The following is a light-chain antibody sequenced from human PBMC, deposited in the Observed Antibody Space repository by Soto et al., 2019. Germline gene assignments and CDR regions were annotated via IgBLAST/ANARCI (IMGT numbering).Light chain of an antibody. J-gene: IGLJ1*01. CDR3: GTWDSSLSAYV. CDR1: SSDVGGYNY. CDR2: EVS. V-gene: IGLV2-14*01. Sequence: QSVLTQPASVSGSPGQSITISCTGTSSDVGGYNYVSWYQQHPGKAPKLMIYEVSNRPSGVSNRFSGSKSGNTASLTISGLQAGDEADYYCGTWDSSLSAYVFGTGTKVTVL.